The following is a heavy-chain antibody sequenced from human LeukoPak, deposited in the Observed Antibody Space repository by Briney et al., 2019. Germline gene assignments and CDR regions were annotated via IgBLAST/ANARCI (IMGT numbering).Heavy chain of an antibody. Sequence: ASVKVSCKASGGTFSSYAISWVRQAPGQGLGWMGGIIPIFGTANYAQKFQGRVTITADESTSTAYMELSSLRSDDTAVYYCARGRQWLVNGMDVWGQGTTVTVSS. CDR3: ARGRQWLVNGMDV. CDR1: GGTFSSYA. CDR2: IIPIFGTA. J-gene: IGHJ6*02. V-gene: IGHV1-69*13. D-gene: IGHD6-19*01.